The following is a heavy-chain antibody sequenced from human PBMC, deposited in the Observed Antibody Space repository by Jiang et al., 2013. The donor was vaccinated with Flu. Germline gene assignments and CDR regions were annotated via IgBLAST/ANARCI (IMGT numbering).Heavy chain of an antibody. D-gene: IGHD3-10*01. Sequence: VQLLESGGGLVQPGRSLRLSCAASGFTFDDYGMHWVRQAPGKGLEWVSGISWNSGSIAYADSVKGRFTISRDNAKNSLYLQMNSLRAEDTALYYCAKEGGITMVRGVIPQYYFDYWGQGTLVTVSS. J-gene: IGHJ4*02. V-gene: IGHV3-9*01. CDR2: ISWNSGSI. CDR1: GFTFDDYG. CDR3: AKEGGITMVRGVIPQYYFDY.